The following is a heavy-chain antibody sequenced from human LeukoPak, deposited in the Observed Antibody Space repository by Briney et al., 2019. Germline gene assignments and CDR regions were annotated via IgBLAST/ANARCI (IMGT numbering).Heavy chain of an antibody. CDR2: IYTSGST. CDR1: GGSISSYY. V-gene: IGHV4-4*07. D-gene: IGHD1-26*01. Sequence: SETLSLTCTVSGGSISSYYWSWIRQPTGKGLEWVGRIYTSGSTNYNPSLKSRVTMSVGTSKNQFSLKLSSVTAADTAVYYCARDFVMGSYYRGYYYYGMDVWGQGTTVTVSS. J-gene: IGHJ6*02. CDR3: ARDFVMGSYYRGYYYYGMDV.